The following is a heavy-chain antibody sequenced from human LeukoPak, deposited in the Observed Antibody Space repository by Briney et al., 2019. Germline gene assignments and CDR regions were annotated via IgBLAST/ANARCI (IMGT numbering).Heavy chain of an antibody. CDR2: IHYTGAT. CDR3: GRDIPNGYYDH. CDR1: GGSIGSGTYH. V-gene: IGHV4-39*07. Sequence: SETLSLTCIVSGGSIGSGTYHWGWIRLPPGQGLEWIASIHYTGATYYNPSLKSGVTMSMETSKDQFSLKLDSVTAADTAVYYCGRDIPNGYYDHWGQGTLVTVSS. D-gene: IGHD3-22*01. J-gene: IGHJ5*02.